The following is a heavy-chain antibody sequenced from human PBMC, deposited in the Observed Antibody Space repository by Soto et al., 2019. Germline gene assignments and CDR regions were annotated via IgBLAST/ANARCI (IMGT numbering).Heavy chain of an antibody. Sequence: LSLTCTVSGGSISNFYWSWIRQPPGKGLEWIGYIYYSGTTSYNPSLNSRVTISVDTSKNQFSLKLNSVTAADTAVYYCARESYYGSGATVVGYWGLGTLVTVSS. CDR3: ARESYYGSGATVVGY. D-gene: IGHD3-10*01. CDR2: IYYSGTT. J-gene: IGHJ4*02. CDR1: GGSISNFY. V-gene: IGHV4-59*01.